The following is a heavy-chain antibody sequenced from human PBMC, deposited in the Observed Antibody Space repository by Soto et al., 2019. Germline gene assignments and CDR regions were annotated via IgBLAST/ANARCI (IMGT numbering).Heavy chain of an antibody. J-gene: IGHJ5*02. V-gene: IGHV1-69*13. CDR2: IIAIFGTA. CDR1: GRNVCSDA. CDR3: ARAGPPTTQYSSSSPYPLGWLDP. D-gene: IGHD6-6*01. Sequence: GASVKVSCKASGRNVCSDAMSWVRQAPGQGHEWMGGIIAIFGTANYAQKFQGRVTITADESTSTAYMELSILRFEDTAVYYCARAGPPTTQYSSSSPYPLGWLDPWGQGTLVTVSS.